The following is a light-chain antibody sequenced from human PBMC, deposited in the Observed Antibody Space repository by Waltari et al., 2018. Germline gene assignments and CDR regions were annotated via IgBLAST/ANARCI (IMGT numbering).Light chain of an antibody. CDR3: QQANSFPWT. Sequence: DIQMTQSPSSLSASIGDRVIITCRASQSITTYLSWFQQKPGKAPKLLIYAASSLQSGVSSRFSGSGSGTDFTLTISSLQPEDFATYYCQQANSFPWTFGQGTKVEIK. CDR2: AAS. CDR1: QSITTY. V-gene: IGKV1-39*01. J-gene: IGKJ1*01.